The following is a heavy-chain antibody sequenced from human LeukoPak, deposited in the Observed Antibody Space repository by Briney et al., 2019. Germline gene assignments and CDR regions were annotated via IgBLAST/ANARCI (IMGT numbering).Heavy chain of an antibody. D-gene: IGHD3-16*01. CDR2: ISYDGSNK. CDR1: GFTFSSYG. CDR3: AKDQGDYYYYHGMDV. J-gene: IGHJ6*02. V-gene: IGHV3-30*18. Sequence: PGRSLRLSCAASGFTFSSYGMHWVRQAPGKGLEWVAVISYDGSNKYYADSVKGRFTISRDNSKNTLYLQMNSLRAEDTAVYYCAKDQGDYYYYHGMDVWGQGTTVTVSS.